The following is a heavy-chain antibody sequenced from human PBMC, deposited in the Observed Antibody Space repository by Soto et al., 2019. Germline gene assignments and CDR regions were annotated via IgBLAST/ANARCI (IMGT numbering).Heavy chain of an antibody. V-gene: IGHV3-21*01. J-gene: IGHJ3*02. CDR2: ISSSSSYI. D-gene: IGHD2-2*01. CDR1: GFTFSSYS. Sequence: GGSLRLSCAASGFTFSSYSMNWVRQAPGKGLEWVSSISSSSSYIYYADSVKGRFTISRDNAKNSLYLQMNSLRAEDTAVYYCARDQGGYCSSTSCYEPRDAFDIWGQGTMVTVSS. CDR3: ARDQGGYCSSTSCYEPRDAFDI.